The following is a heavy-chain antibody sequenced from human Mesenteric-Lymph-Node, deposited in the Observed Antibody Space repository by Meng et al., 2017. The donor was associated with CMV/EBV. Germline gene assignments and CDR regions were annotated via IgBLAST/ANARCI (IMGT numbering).Heavy chain of an antibody. Sequence: LSLTCTVSGGSFSAYYWTWIRQPPGKGLEWVAVISYDGSNKYYADSVKGRFTISRDNSKNTLYLQMNSLRAEDTAVYYCARDRGKYQLLLDYWGQGTLVTVSS. CDR1: GGSFSAYY. CDR2: ISYDGSNK. D-gene: IGHD2-2*01. J-gene: IGHJ4*02. V-gene: IGHV3-30-3*01. CDR3: ARDRGKYQLLLDY.